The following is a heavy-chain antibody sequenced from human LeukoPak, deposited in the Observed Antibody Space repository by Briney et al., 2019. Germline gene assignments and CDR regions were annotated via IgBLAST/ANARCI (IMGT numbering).Heavy chain of an antibody. Sequence: ASVKVSCKASGYTFTSYGISWVRQAPGQGLEWMGWISAYNGNTNYAQKLQGRVTMTTDTSTSTAYMELRSLRSDDTAVYYCARDLYRSGGSCYWTTYYYYGMDVWGQGTTVTVSS. V-gene: IGHV1-18*01. CDR3: ARDLYRSGGSCYWTTYYYYGMDV. CDR1: GYTFTSYG. D-gene: IGHD2-15*01. CDR2: ISAYNGNT. J-gene: IGHJ6*02.